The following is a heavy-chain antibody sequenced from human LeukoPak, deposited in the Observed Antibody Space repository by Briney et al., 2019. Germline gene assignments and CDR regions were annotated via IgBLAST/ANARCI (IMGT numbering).Heavy chain of an antibody. CDR2: TYYRVTS. D-gene: IGHD3-10*01. V-gene: IGHV4-59*01. J-gene: IGHJ4*02. CDR3: ARAVGGDGSGSL. CDR1: GDSISTYY. Sequence: PSETLSLTCTVSGDSISTYYWSWIRQPPGKGLEWIGYTYYRVTSDYNPSLKSRVTMSVDMSTRQISLKLSSVTAADTAVYYCARAVGGDGSGSLWGPGTLVTVSS.